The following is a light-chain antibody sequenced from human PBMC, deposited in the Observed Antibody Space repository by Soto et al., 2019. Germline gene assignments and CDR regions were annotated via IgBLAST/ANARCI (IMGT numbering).Light chain of an antibody. J-gene: IGLJ2*01. Sequence: QAVATQPPSVSGAPGQRVTISCTGSSSNIGAGHDVHWYQQLPGTAPKLLIYGNSNRPSGVPDRFSGSKSGTSASLAITGLQAEDEADYYCQSYDSSLSGLGVFGGGTKLTVL. CDR3: QSYDSSLSGLGV. V-gene: IGLV1-40*01. CDR2: GNS. CDR1: SSNIGAGHD.